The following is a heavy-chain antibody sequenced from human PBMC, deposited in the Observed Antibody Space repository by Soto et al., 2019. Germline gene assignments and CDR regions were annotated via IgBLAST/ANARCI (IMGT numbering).Heavy chain of an antibody. CDR3: AILPDCSGGSCYSVFDY. V-gene: IGHV1-2*04. J-gene: IGHJ4*02. CDR2: INPNSGGT. CDR1: GYTFTGYY. Sequence: QVQLVQSGAEVKKPGASVKVSCKASGYTFTGYYMHWVRQAPGQGLEWMGWINPNSGGTNYAQKFQCWVTMTRDSSISAAYMERSRLRSDDTAVSYCAILPDCSGGSCYSVFDYWGQVTLVTVAS. D-gene: IGHD2-15*01.